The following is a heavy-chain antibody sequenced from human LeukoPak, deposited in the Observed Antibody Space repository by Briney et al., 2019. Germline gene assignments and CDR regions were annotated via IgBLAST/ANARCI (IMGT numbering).Heavy chain of an antibody. D-gene: IGHD2-2*01. CDR1: GFIFSNYG. CDR3: ARDLCSTTSCLDY. V-gene: IGHV3-33*01. Sequence: GGSLRLSCAASGFIFSNYGMFWVRQAPGKGLESVAVIWYDGSKKYYVDSVKGRFTISREDSENTLYLQMNSLRVEDTAVYYCARDLCSTTSCLDYWGQGTLVTVSS. J-gene: IGHJ4*02. CDR2: IWYDGSKK.